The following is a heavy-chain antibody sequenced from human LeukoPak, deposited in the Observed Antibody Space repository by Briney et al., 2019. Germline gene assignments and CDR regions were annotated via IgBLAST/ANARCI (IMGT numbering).Heavy chain of an antibody. CDR3: ARGAPGSPRGLFDY. Sequence: GGSLRLSCATSGFTFSNYWMSWVRQAPGKGLEWVANIKQDGSEKYYVDSVKGRFTISRENAKNSLYLQMNSLRVDDMAVYYCARGAPGSPRGLFDYWGQGTLVTVSS. CDR2: IKQDGSEK. J-gene: IGHJ4*02. V-gene: IGHV3-7*01. D-gene: IGHD3-10*01. CDR1: GFTFSNYW.